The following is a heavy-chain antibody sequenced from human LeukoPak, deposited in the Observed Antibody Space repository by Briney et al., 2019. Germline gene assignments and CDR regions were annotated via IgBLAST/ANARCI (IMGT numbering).Heavy chain of an antibody. Sequence: SETLSLTCAVYGGSFSGYYWSWIRQPPGKGLEWIGEINHSGSTNYNPSLKSRVTISVDTSKNQFSLKLSSVTAADTAVYYCASGFLEWLDYYYYGMDVWGQGTTVTVSS. J-gene: IGHJ6*02. CDR2: INHSGST. CDR1: GGSFSGYY. D-gene: IGHD3-3*01. V-gene: IGHV4-34*01. CDR3: ASGFLEWLDYYYYGMDV.